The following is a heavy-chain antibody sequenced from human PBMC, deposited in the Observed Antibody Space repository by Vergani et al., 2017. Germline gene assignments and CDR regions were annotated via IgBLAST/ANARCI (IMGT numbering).Heavy chain of an antibody. CDR3: ARIGYYDILAPDP. CDR1: GFSLSNARMG. Sequence: QVTLKEFGPVLVKPTEIPTPICTVSGFSLSNARMGVSWIRQPQGKALEWLAHIFSNDEKSYSTSLKSRLTIPKDTSKSQVVLTMTNMDPVDTATYYCARIGYYDILAPDPWGQGTLVTVSS. D-gene: IGHD3-9*01. CDR2: IFSNDEK. J-gene: IGHJ5*02. V-gene: IGHV2-26*01.